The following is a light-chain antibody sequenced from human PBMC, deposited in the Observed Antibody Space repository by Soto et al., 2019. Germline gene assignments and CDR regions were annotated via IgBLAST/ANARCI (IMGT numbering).Light chain of an antibody. CDR3: AAWDYSLNGWV. CDR1: SSNIGSNT. J-gene: IGLJ3*02. CDR2: SNN. V-gene: IGLV1-44*01. Sequence: QSALTQPPSASGTPGQRVTISCSGSSSNIGSNTVNWYQQLPGTAPKLLIYSNNQRPSGVPDRFSGSKSGTSASLAISGLQSEDEADYYCAAWDYSLNGWVFGGGTKLTVL.